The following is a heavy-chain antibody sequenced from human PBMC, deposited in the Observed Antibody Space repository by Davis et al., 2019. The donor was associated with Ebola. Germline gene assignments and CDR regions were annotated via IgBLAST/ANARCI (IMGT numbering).Heavy chain of an antibody. Sequence: GESLKISCKNSGYGFTNYWIGWVRQMPGRGLEWMGIIYPYDSDTRYSPSFQGQVTISADKSTTTAYLQWSSLKASDTAMYYCARRAAVGTNYYYYYMDVWGKGTTVTVSS. D-gene: IGHD6-13*01. CDR1: GYGFTNYW. V-gene: IGHV5-51*01. J-gene: IGHJ6*03. CDR3: ARRAAVGTNYYYYYMDV. CDR2: IYPYDSDT.